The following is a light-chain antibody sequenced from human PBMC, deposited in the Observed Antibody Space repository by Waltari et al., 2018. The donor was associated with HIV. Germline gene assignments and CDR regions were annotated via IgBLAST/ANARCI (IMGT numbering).Light chain of an antibody. V-gene: IGLV1-51*01. CDR3: GTWDSSLSAE. J-gene: IGLJ2*01. CDR1: SSNIGNNY. Sequence: QSVLTQPPSVSAAPGQKVTIPCPGSSSNIGNNYVSWYKQLQGTAPKPLIYDNNKRPSRIPDRFSGAKSGTSATLASTGLQAGDEADYYCGTWDSSLSAEFGGGTKLTVL. CDR2: DNN.